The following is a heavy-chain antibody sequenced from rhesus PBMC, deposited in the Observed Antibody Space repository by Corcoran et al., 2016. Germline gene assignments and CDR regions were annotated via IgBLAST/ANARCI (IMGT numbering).Heavy chain of an antibody. D-gene: IGHD5-24*01. Sequence: QVQLQESGPGLVKPSETLSLTGAVSGGSISSNDWSWSRQPPGKGLEWIGRISGSGGSTDYDPSLKSRVTISTDTSKNQFSLKLSSVTAADTAVYYCARAAEWVQDYFDYWGQGVLVTVSS. J-gene: IGHJ4*01. CDR3: ARAAEWVQDYFDY. CDR1: GGSISSND. V-gene: IGHV4-173*01. CDR2: ISGSGGST.